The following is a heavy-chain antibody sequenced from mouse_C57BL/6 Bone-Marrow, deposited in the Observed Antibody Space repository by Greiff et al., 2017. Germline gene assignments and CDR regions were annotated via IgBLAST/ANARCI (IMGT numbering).Heavy chain of an antibody. J-gene: IGHJ3*01. CDR2: IDPSDSYT. CDR3: ARALSAWFAY. Sequence: QVQLQQPGAELVMPGASVKLSCKASGYTFTSYWMHWVKQRPGQGLEWIGEIDPSDSYTNYHQKFKGKSTLTVDKSSSTAYMQLSSLTSEDSAVYYCARALSAWFAYWGQGTLVTVSA. CDR1: GYTFTSYW. V-gene: IGHV1-69*01. D-gene: IGHD6-5*01.